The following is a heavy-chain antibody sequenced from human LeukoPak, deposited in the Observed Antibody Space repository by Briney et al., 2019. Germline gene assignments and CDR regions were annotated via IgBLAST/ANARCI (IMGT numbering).Heavy chain of an antibody. CDR1: GGSFSGYY. D-gene: IGHD6-6*01. J-gene: IGHJ4*02. CDR3: AVAARLRSVGY. CDR2: INHSGST. Sequence: SETLSLTCAVYGGSFSGYYWSWIRQPPGKGLEWIGEINHSGSTNYNPSLKSRVTISVDTSKNQFSLKLSSVTAADTAVYYCAVAARLRSVGYWGQGTLVTVSS. V-gene: IGHV4-34*01.